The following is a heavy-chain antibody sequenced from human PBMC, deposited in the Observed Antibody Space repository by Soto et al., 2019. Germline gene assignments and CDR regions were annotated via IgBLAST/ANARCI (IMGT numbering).Heavy chain of an antibody. CDR1: GFTFSSYG. J-gene: IGHJ6*02. Sequence: QVQLVESGGGVVQPGRSLRLSCAASGFTFSSYGMHWVRQAPGKGLEGVAVISYDGSNKYYADSVKGRFTISRDNSKNTLYLQMNSLRAEDTAVYYCAKAATYYYYGMDVWGQGTTVTVSS. V-gene: IGHV3-30*18. CDR2: ISYDGSNK. CDR3: AKAATYYYYGMDV.